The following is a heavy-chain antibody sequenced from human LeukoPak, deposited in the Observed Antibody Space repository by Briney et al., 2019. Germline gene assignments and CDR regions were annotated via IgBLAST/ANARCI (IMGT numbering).Heavy chain of an antibody. Sequence: ASVKVSCKASGYTFTGYYMRWVRQAPGQGLEWMGWINPNSGGTNSAQKFQGRVTMTSDTSISTAYMELSRLTSDDTAVYYCAKMLSDILTGYFGYWGQGTLVTVSS. J-gene: IGHJ4*02. CDR1: GYTFTGYY. V-gene: IGHV1-2*02. CDR3: AKMLSDILTGYFGY. D-gene: IGHD3-9*01. CDR2: INPNSGGT.